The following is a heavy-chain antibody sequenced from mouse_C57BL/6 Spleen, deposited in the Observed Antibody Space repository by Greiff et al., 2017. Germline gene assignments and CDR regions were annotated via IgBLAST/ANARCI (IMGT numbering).Heavy chain of an antibody. CDR1: GFTFSSYA. CDR3: TREYDYDRGLDY. Sequence: DVMLVESGEGLVKPGGSLKLSCAASGFTFSSYAMSWVRQTPEKRLEWVAYISSGGDYIYYADTVKGRFTISRDNARNTLYLQMSSLKSEDTAMYYCTREYDYDRGLDYWGQGTTLTVSS. D-gene: IGHD2-4*01. J-gene: IGHJ2*01. CDR2: ISSGGDYI. V-gene: IGHV5-9-1*02.